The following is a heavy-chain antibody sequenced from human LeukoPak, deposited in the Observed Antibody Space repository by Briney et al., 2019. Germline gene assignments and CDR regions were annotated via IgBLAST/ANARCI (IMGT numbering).Heavy chain of an antibody. CDR2: INHSGSS. CDR1: GGSFSDYY. V-gene: IGHV4-34*01. J-gene: IGHJ4*02. D-gene: IGHD3-3*01. Sequence: PSETLSLTCAVYGGSFSDYYWSWIRQPPGKGLEWTAEINHSGSSKYNPSLKSRVTISVDTSKNQFSLKLTSVTAADTAVYYCAAVPDSYYTVYYFNYWGQGTLVTVSS. CDR3: AAVPDSYYTVYYFNY.